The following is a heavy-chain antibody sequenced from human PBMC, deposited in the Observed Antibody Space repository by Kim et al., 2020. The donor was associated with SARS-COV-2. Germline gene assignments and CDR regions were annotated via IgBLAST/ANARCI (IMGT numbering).Heavy chain of an antibody. CDR3: ARNTPHLFSYYGMDV. CDR2: IYYSGST. J-gene: IGHJ6*02. V-gene: IGHV4-59*13. CDR1: GGSISSYY. D-gene: IGHD2-2*02. Sequence: SETLSLTCTVSGGSISSYYWSWIRQPPGKGLEWIWYIYYSGSTNYNPSLKSRVTISVDTSKNQFSLKLSSVTAADTAVYYCARNTPHLFSYYGMDVWGQGTTVTVSS.